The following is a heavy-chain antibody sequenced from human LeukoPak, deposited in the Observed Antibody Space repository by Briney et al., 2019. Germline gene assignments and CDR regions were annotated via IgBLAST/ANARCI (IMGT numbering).Heavy chain of an antibody. V-gene: IGHV3-30*02. J-gene: IGHJ4*02. CDR2: IRYDGNNK. CDR3: AKNYSSSLRGGFDY. D-gene: IGHD6-6*01. Sequence: GGSLRLSCAASGFTFGSYGMHWVRQAPGKGLEWVTFIRYDGNNKYYADSVKGRFTISRDNSKNTLYLQMNSLRAEDTAVYYCAKNYSSSLRGGFDYWGQGTLVTVSS. CDR1: GFTFGSYG.